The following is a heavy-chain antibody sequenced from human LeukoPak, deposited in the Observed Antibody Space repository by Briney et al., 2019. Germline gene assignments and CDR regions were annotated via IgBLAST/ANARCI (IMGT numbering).Heavy chain of an antibody. CDR1: GFTFGDHA. CDR2: IRSKAYGGTT. D-gene: IGHD5-18*01. Sequence: GGSLRLSCTASGFTFGDHAMSWVRQAPGKGLEWVGFIRSKAYGGTTEYAASVKGRFTTSRDDSKSIAYLQMNSLKTEDTAAYYYTRGPIQQWLYYGMDVWGQGTTVTVSS. J-gene: IGHJ6*02. CDR3: TRGPIQQWLYYGMDV. V-gene: IGHV3-49*04.